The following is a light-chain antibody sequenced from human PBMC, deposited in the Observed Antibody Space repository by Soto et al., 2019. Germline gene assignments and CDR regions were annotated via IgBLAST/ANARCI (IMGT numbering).Light chain of an antibody. CDR2: GAS. J-gene: IGKJ1*01. V-gene: IGKV3-15*01. Sequence: IVLTQSPATLSVSPGERATLSCKASQSVSSNLDWYQQKPGQAPRLLIYGASTRATGIPSRFSGSGSGTECTLTISSLQSEDVAAYYCQQYNNCPRTLGQGTKVDIK. CDR1: QSVSSN. CDR3: QQYNNCPRT.